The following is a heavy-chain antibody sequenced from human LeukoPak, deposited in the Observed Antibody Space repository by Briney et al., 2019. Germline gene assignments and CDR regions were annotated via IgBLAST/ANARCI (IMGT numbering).Heavy chain of an antibody. CDR1: GGTFSSYA. CDR3: ARDYDSSGPQKNYLDF. D-gene: IGHD3-22*01. Sequence: SVKVSCKASGGTFSSYALSWVRQAPGRGLEWMGRILPIYDIVDYVQRFQGRVTFTADKSTGTAFMEMSSLRYEDTAVYYCARDYDSSGPQKNYLDFWGQGTLVTVSS. V-gene: IGHV1-69*04. CDR2: ILPIYDIV. J-gene: IGHJ4*02.